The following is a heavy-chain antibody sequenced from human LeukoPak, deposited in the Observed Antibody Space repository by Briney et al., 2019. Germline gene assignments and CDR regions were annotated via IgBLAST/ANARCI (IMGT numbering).Heavy chain of an antibody. V-gene: IGHV3-30*02. D-gene: IGHD3-10*01. CDR1: GFTFSSYG. CDR3: AKGGGDGHYMDV. J-gene: IGHJ6*03. CDR2: IRYDGSNK. Sequence: GGSLRLSCAASGFTFSSYGMHWVRQAPGKGLEWVAFIRYDGSNKYYADSVKGRFTISRDNSKNTLYLQMNNLRAEDTAVYYCAKGGGDGHYMDVWGKGTTVTVFS.